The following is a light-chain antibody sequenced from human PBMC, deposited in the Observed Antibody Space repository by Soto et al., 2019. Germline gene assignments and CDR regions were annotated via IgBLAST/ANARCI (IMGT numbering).Light chain of an antibody. CDR3: NSFTTTTTYV. CDR2: DVS. Sequence: SVLTQPASVSGSPGQSITISCTGSSSDVGGFDHVSWYQQHPGKVPRLLIYDVSSRPSGVSDRFSGSKSGNTASLTISGLQAEDEADYYCNSFTTTTTYVFGTGTKVTVL. J-gene: IGLJ1*01. V-gene: IGLV2-14*03. CDR1: SSDVGGFDH.